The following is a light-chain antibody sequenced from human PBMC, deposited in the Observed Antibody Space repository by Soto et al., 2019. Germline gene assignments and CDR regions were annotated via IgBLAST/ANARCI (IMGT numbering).Light chain of an antibody. J-gene: IGKJ4*01. CDR3: QQYDTYPLT. CDR1: QSVSSW. CDR2: DAS. Sequence: DIQMTQSPSTLSASVGDRVTITCRASQSVSSWLVWYQQQQGKAPKLLMYDASHLESGVTSSFSGSGSGTEFTLTISSLQPDDFATDYCQQYDTYPLTFGGGTKVEIK. V-gene: IGKV1-5*01.